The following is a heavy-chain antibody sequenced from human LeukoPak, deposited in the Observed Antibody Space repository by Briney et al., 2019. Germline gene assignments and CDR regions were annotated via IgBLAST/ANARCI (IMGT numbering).Heavy chain of an antibody. CDR3: AASSGWYDGYYFDY. J-gene: IGHJ4*02. Sequence: PSETLSLTCAVSGGSISSSNWWSWVRQPPGKGLEWIGEIYHSGSTNHNPSLKSRVTISVDKSKNQFSLKLSSVTAADTAVYYCAASSGWYDGYYFDYWGQGTLVTVSS. V-gene: IGHV4-4*02. D-gene: IGHD6-19*01. CDR2: IYHSGST. CDR1: GGSISSSNW.